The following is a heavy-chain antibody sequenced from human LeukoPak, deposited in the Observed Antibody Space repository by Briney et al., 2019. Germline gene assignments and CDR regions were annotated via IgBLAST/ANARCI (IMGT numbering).Heavy chain of an antibody. J-gene: IGHJ5*02. CDR3: ARAGTDDFWSGYGARRVGWFDP. V-gene: IGHV4-59*01. CDR2: SDYSGST. Sequence: PSETLSLTCTVSGGSISSYYWSWLRQPPGKGLEGIGYSDYSGSTNYNPSLKRRVTISVDTSKNQSTPKLSSVTAADAAVYYCARAGTDDFWSGYGARRVGWFDPWGQGTPVTVSS. CDR1: GGSISSYY. D-gene: IGHD3-3*01.